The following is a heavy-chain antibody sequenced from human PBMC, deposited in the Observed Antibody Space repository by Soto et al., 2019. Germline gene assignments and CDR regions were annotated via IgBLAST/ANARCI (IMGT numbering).Heavy chain of an antibody. J-gene: IGHJ6*02. Sequence: LSLTCAASGFTFSSYGMHWVRQAPGKGLEWVAVIWYDGSNKYYADSVKGRFTISRDNSKNTLYLQMNSLRAEDTAVYYCAREMLKDYYYYYGMDVWGQGTTVTVSS. V-gene: IGHV3-33*01. D-gene: IGHD2-8*01. CDR1: GFTFSSYG. CDR3: AREMLKDYYYYYGMDV. CDR2: IWYDGSNK.